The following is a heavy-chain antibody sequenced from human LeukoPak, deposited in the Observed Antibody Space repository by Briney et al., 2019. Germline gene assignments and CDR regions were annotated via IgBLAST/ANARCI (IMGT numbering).Heavy chain of an antibody. D-gene: IGHD6-13*01. J-gene: IGHJ4*02. V-gene: IGHV3-23*01. CDR1: GFTFSSYA. CDR2: ISGVGDNT. Sequence: GGSLRLSCTASGFTFSSYAMNWVRQAPGKGLEWVSGISGVGDNTYYADSVKGRFTISRDNSKNTLYLQMNSLRAEDTALYYCARSWYGRVYLDYWGQGTLVTVSS. CDR3: ARSWYGRVYLDY.